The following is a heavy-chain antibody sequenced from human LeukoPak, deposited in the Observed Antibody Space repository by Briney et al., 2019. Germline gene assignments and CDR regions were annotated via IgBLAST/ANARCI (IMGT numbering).Heavy chain of an antibody. CDR2: ISSSSSTI. D-gene: IGHD3-10*01. CDR1: GFTFSSYS. Sequence: GGSLRLSCAASGFTFSSYSMNWVRQAPGKGLEWVSYISSSSSTIYYADSVKGRFTISRDNAKNSLYLQMNSLRAEDTALYYCAKDLRSGSYYNEGFDYWGQGTLVTVSS. CDR3: AKDLRSGSYYNEGFDY. J-gene: IGHJ4*02. V-gene: IGHV3-48*04.